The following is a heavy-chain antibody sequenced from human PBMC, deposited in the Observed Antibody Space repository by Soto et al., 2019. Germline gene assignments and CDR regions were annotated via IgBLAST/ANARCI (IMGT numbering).Heavy chain of an antibody. Sequence: QVQLVESGGGVVQPGRSLRLSCAASGFTFSSYGMHWVRQAPGKGLEWVAVISYDGSNKYYADSVKGRFTISRDNSKNALYLQTNSLRAEDTAVYYCAKDTTDTAMVTPDYWGQGTLVTVSS. D-gene: IGHD5-18*01. CDR3: AKDTTDTAMVTPDY. V-gene: IGHV3-30*18. CDR1: GFTFSSYG. J-gene: IGHJ4*02. CDR2: ISYDGSNK.